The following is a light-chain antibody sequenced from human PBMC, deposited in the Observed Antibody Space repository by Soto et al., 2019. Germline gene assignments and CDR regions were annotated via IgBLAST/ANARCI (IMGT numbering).Light chain of an antibody. CDR2: AAS. J-gene: IGKJ2*01. V-gene: IGKV3-20*01. CDR1: QSVSSSY. CDR3: QQYGSSPRT. Sequence: EIVLTQSPGTLSLSPGERATLSCRASQSVSSSYLAWYQQKPDQAPRLLIYAASSSTTGIPDRFSGSASGTDFTLTISRLEPDDFSVYYYQQYGSSPRTFGQGTKLEIK.